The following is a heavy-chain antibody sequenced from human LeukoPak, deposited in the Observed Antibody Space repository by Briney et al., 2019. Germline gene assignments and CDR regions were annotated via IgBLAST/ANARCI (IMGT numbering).Heavy chain of an antibody. CDR2: ISGSSSYI. CDR3: ARVGIGAARHGYDY. J-gene: IGHJ4*02. Sequence: GGSLRLSCAASGFTFSSYSMNWVRQAPGKGLEWVSSISGSSSYIKYAVSVKGRFTISRDNAKNSLYLQMNSLRAEDTAMYYCARVGIGAARHGYDYWGQGTLVTVSS. CDR1: GFTFSSYS. V-gene: IGHV3-21*01. D-gene: IGHD2-15*01.